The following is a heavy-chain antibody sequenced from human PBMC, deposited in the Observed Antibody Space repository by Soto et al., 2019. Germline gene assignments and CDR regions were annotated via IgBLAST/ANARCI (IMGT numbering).Heavy chain of an antibody. CDR3: ASSLLVGYGLEGESD. J-gene: IGHJ4*02. Sequence: QVQLVQSGAEVKKPGASVKVSCKASGYIFTSYGISWVREAPGQGIEWMGWISAYNGNTNYAQKLQGRVTMTTDTSTSTAYMELRSLRSDDTAVYYCASSLLVGYGLEGESDWGQGTLVTVSS. CDR1: GYIFTSYG. D-gene: IGHD5-18*01. V-gene: IGHV1-18*01. CDR2: ISAYNGNT.